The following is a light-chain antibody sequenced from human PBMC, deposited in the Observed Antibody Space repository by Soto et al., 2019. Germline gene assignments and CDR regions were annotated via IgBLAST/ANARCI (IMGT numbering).Light chain of an antibody. CDR2: AAS. J-gene: IGKJ1*01. Sequence: DIEISHSPPSLSASLGYIFTITFRASQGIGSWLAWYQQKPGKAPKFLIYAASTLQSGVPSRFSGSGSGTEFTLTISSLRSEDFAVYYCQQYDISPSTFGQGTRV. V-gene: IGKV1D-16*01. CDR1: QGIGSW. CDR3: QQYDISPST.